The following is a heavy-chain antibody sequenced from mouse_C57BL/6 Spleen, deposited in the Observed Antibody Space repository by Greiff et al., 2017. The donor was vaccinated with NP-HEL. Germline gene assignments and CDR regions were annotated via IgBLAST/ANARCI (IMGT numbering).Heavy chain of an antibody. Sequence: EVKVVESGGGLVKPGGSLKLSCAASGFTFSSYAMSWVRQTPEKRLGWVATISDGGSYTYYPDNVKGRFTISRDNAKNNLYLQMSHLKSEDTAMYYCARDGDYYGSSVYAMDYWGQGTSVTVSS. CDR2: ISDGGSYT. D-gene: IGHD1-1*01. CDR1: GFTFSSYA. J-gene: IGHJ4*01. CDR3: ARDGDYYGSSVYAMDY. V-gene: IGHV5-4*01.